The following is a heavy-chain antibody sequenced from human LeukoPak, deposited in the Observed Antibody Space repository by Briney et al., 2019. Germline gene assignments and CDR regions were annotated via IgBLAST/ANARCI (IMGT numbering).Heavy chain of an antibody. J-gene: IGHJ5*02. D-gene: IGHD3-16*01. CDR3: ARAKDDVWWFDP. CDR1: GYTFTSYY. Sequence: SVKVSCKASGYTFTSYYMHWVRQAPGQGLEWMGRIIPIFGTANYAQKFQGRVTITTDESTSTAYMELSSLRSEDTAVYYCARAKDDVWWFDPWGQGTLVTVSS. V-gene: IGHV1-69*05. CDR2: IIPIFGTA.